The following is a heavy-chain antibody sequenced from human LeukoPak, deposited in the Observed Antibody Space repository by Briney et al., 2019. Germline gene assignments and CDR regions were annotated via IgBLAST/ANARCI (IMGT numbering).Heavy chain of an antibody. V-gene: IGHV4-38-2*02. Sequence: SETLSLTCTVSGYSISSGYYWGWIRQPPGKGLEWIGSIYHSGSTYYNPSLKSRVTISVDTSKNQFSLKLSSVTAADTAVYYCASYSSGLAGAFDIWGQGTMVTVSS. CDR3: ASYSSGLAGAFDI. CDR2: IYHSGST. CDR1: GYSISSGYY. J-gene: IGHJ3*02. D-gene: IGHD6-19*01.